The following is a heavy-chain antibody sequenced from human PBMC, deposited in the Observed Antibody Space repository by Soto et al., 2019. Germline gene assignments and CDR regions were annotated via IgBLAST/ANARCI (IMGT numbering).Heavy chain of an antibody. CDR2: IRSKAYGGTT. CDR3: TRDPRISTWIQPWSLPPNNWFDP. D-gene: IGHD5-18*01. Sequence: GGSLRLSCTASGFTFGDYAMSWVRQAPGKGLEWVGFIRSKAYGGTTEYAASVKGRFTISRDDSKSIAYLQMNSLKTEDTAVYYCTRDPRISTWIQPWSLPPNNWFDPWGQGTMVTVYS. CDR1: GFTFGDYA. V-gene: IGHV3-49*04. J-gene: IGHJ5*02.